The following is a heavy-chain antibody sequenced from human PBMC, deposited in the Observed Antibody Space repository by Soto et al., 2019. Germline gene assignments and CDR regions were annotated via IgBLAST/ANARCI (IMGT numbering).Heavy chain of an antibody. CDR1: GFTFSSYG. V-gene: IGHV3-30*18. D-gene: IGHD2-15*01. J-gene: IGHJ6*02. Sequence: PGGSLRLSCAASGFTFSSYGMHWVRQAPGKGLEWVAVISYDGSNKYYADSVKGRFTISRDNSKNTLYLQMNSLRAEDTDVYYCAKGIYCSGGSCYPSSYGMDAWGQGTTVTVSS. CDR2: ISYDGSNK. CDR3: AKGIYCSGGSCYPSSYGMDA.